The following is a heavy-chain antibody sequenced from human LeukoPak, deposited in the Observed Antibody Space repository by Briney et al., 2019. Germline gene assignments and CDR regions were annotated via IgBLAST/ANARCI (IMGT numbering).Heavy chain of an antibody. CDR1: GYSISSGYY. V-gene: IGHV4-38-2*01. D-gene: IGHD3-10*01. Sequence: PSETLSLTCAVSGYSISSGYYWGWTRQPPGKGLEWIGSIYHSGSTYYNPSLKSRVTISVDTSKNQFSLKLSSVTAADTAVYYCASTMVRAAFDIWGQGTMVTVSS. CDR3: ASTMVRAAFDI. CDR2: IYHSGST. J-gene: IGHJ3*02.